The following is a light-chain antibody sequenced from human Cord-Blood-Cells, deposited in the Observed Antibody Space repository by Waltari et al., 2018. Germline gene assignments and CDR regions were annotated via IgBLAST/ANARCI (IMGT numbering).Light chain of an antibody. Sequence: DVVMTQSPLSLPVTLGQPASIPCRSSQSLVYSDGNTYLNWFPQRPGQSPRRLIYKVSKRHSGVPDRFSGSGSGTDFTLKISRVEAEDVGVYYCMQGTHSPLTFGGGTKVEFK. CDR3: MQGTHSPLT. CDR1: QSLVYSDGNTY. V-gene: IGKV2-30*01. CDR2: KVS. J-gene: IGKJ4*01.